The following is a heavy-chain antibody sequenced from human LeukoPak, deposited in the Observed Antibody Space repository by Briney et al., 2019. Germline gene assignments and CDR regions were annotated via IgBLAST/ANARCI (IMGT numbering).Heavy chain of an antibody. J-gene: IGHJ4*02. CDR1: GGSISSYY. CDR2: IFYSGST. V-gene: IGHV4-59*08. D-gene: IGHD5-18*01. Sequence: SETLSLTCTVSGGSISSYYWSWIRQPPGKGLEWIGYIFYSGSTNYNPSLKSRVTISVDTSKNQFSLKLSSVTAADTAVYYCARLPGGYSYADYWGQGTLVTVSS. CDR3: ARLPGGYSYADY.